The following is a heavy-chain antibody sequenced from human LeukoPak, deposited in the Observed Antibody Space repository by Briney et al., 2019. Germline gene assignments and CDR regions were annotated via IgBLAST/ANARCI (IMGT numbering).Heavy chain of an antibody. J-gene: IGHJ4*02. D-gene: IGHD3-10*01. CDR3: ARQGGSLYYLEY. Sequence: SETLSLPCTVSGGSISNSNYYWGWIRQPPGKGLEWIGSIFYSGNTYYNPSLKSRVTISVDTSKKQFSLKVSSVNAADTAVYYCARQGGSLYYLEYWGQGTLVTVSS. CDR2: IFYSGNT. CDR1: GGSISNSNYY. V-gene: IGHV4-39*01.